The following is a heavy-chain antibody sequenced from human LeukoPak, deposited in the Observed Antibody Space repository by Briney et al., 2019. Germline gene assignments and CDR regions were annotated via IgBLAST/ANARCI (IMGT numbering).Heavy chain of an antibody. CDR2: IGTAGDT. CDR1: GFTFSSYD. D-gene: IGHD3-22*01. Sequence: GGSLRLSCAASGFTFSSYDMHWVRQATGKGLEWVSAIGTAGDTYYPGSVKGRFTISRENAKNSLYLQMNSLRAEDTAVYYCAKHYYDSSVDAFDIWGQGTMVTVSS. V-gene: IGHV3-13*01. J-gene: IGHJ3*02. CDR3: AKHYYDSSVDAFDI.